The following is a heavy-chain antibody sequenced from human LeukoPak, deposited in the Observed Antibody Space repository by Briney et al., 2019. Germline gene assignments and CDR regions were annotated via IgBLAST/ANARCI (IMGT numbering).Heavy chain of an antibody. J-gene: IGHJ6*02. CDR1: GYTFTGYY. V-gene: IGHV1-2*04. Sequence: ASVKVSCKASGYTFTGYYMHWVRQAPGQGLEWMGWINPNSGGTNYAQKFQGWVTMTRDTSISTAYMELSRLRSDDTAVYYCARDLTDRQWLVPSTYYYYGMDVWGQGTTVTVSS. CDR2: INPNSGGT. D-gene: IGHD6-19*01. CDR3: ARDLTDRQWLVPSTYYYYGMDV.